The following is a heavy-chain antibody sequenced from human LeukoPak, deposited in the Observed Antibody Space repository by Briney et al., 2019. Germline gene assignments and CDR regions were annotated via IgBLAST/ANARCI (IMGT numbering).Heavy chain of an antibody. CDR1: GGSISSYY. CDR2: IYYSGST. D-gene: IGHD3-3*01. Sequence: SETLSLTCTVSGGSISSYYWSWIRQPPGKGLEWIGYIYYSGSTNYNPSLKSRVTISVDTSKNQFSLKLSSVTAADTAVYYCARWGGSGYYTTNWFDPWGQGTLVTVSS. CDR3: ARWGGSGYYTTNWFDP. V-gene: IGHV4-59*08. J-gene: IGHJ5*02.